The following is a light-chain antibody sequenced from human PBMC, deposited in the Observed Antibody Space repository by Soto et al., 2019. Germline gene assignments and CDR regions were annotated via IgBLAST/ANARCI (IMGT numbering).Light chain of an antibody. CDR3: QQYDNLPIT. Sequence: DIQMTQSPSSLSASVGDIVTITCQASQDISNYLNWYQQKPGKAPKLLIYDASNLETGVPSRFSGSGSGTDFTFTISSLQAEDIATYYCQQYDNLPITFGQGTRLEIK. V-gene: IGKV1-33*01. CDR1: QDISNY. J-gene: IGKJ5*01. CDR2: DAS.